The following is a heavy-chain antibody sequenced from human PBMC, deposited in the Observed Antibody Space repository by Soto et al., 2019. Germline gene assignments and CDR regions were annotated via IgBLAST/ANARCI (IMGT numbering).Heavy chain of an antibody. D-gene: IGHD3-22*01. Sequence: PGGSLRLSCAASGFTFSSYAMSWVRQAPGKGLEWVSAFSGSAGSTDYADSVKGRFTISRDNSKNTLYLRMNSLRAEDTAVYYCAKDRNYYDASERGVDYWGQGILVTVSS. CDR2: FSGSAGST. CDR1: GFTFSSYA. J-gene: IGHJ4*02. CDR3: AKDRNYYDASERGVDY. V-gene: IGHV3-23*01.